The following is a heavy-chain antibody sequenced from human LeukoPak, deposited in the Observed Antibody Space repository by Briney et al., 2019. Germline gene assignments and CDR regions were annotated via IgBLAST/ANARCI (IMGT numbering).Heavy chain of an antibody. CDR2: ISGSGGST. V-gene: IGHV3-23*01. J-gene: IGHJ6*03. D-gene: IGHD3-10*01. CDR1: GFTFSSYG. Sequence: PGGTLRLSCAASGFTFSSYGVSWVRQAPGKGLERVSAISGSGGSTYYADSVKGRFTISRGNSKNTLYLQMNSLRAEDTAVYYCAKSLYRITMVRGARVNYYMDVWGKGTTVTISS. CDR3: AKSLYRITMVRGARVNYYMDV.